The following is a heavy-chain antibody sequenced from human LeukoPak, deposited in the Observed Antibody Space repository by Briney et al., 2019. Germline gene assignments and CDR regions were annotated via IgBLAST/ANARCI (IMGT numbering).Heavy chain of an antibody. D-gene: IGHD3-16*01. V-gene: IGHV1-2*02. CDR1: GYTLTGYY. Sequence: GASVKVSCKASGYTLTGYYMHWVRQAPGQGLEWMGWINPNSGGTNFAQKFQGRVTMTRDTSISTAYMELSRLRSDDTAVYYCARDLGDTGDYWGQGTLVTVSS. CDR2: INPNSGGT. J-gene: IGHJ4*02. CDR3: ARDLGDTGDY.